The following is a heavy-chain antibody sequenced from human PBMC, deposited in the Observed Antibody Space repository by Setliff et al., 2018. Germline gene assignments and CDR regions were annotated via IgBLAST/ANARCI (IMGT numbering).Heavy chain of an antibody. CDR1: GGSISSSRYY. V-gene: IGHV4-39*01. J-gene: IGHJ6*02. CDR3: ARAAGYSSSWYHYYYGMDV. D-gene: IGHD6-13*01. CDR2: INYSGST. Sequence: SETLSLTCTVSGGSISSSRYYWGWIRQPPGKGLEWVGSINYSGSTYYNPSLKSRVTISVDTSKNQFSLKLSSVTAADTAVYYCARAAGYSSSWYHYYYGMDVWGQGTTVTVSS.